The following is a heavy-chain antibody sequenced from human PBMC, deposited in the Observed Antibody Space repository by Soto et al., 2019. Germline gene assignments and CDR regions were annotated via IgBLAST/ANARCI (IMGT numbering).Heavy chain of an antibody. CDR1: GGTFSSYA. CDR3: ARARVIAARGGYYGMDV. J-gene: IGHJ6*02. CDR2: IIPIFGTA. D-gene: IGHD6-6*01. Sequence: SVKVSCKASGGTFSSYAISWVRLAPGQGLEWMGGIIPIFGTANYAQKFQGRVTITADESTSTAYMELSSLRSEDTAVYYCARARVIAARGGYYGMDVWGQGTTVTSP. V-gene: IGHV1-69*13.